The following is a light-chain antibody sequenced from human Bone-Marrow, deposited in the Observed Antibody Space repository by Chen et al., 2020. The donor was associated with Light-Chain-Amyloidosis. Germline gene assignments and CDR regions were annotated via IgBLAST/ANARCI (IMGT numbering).Light chain of an antibody. CDR3: SSYTITNTLV. J-gene: IGLJ1*01. CDR2: EVT. V-gene: IGLV2-14*01. Sequence: QSALTQPASVSGSPGQSITISCTGTSSDVGGDNHVSWYQQHPDKAPQLMFYEVTNRPSWVPDRFSGSKSDNTASLTISGLQTEDEADYFCSSYTITNTLVFGSGTRVTVL. CDR1: SSDVGGDNH.